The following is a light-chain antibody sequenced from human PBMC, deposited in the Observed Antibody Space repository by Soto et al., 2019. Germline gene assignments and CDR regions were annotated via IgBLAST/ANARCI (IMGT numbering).Light chain of an antibody. Sequence: EIVLTQSPGTLSVYPEERASLSCRASQSVSSKLAWYQQKPGQAPRLLFYGASTGATGIPARFSGSGSETEFTLSISSLQSEDFAVYYCQQYNNWPGTFGQGTKVDIK. CDR3: QQYNNWPGT. CDR1: QSVSSK. V-gene: IGKV3-15*01. J-gene: IGKJ1*01. CDR2: GAS.